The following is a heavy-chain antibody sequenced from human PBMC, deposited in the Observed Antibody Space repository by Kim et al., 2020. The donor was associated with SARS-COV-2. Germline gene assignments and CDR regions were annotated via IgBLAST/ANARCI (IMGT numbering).Heavy chain of an antibody. CDR3: TRHGVGHDSSGSRDY. CDR2: IRSKANSYAT. J-gene: IGHJ4*02. Sequence: GGSLRLSCAASGFTFSGSAMHWVRQASGKGLEWVGRIRSKANSYATAYAASVKGRFTIARDDSKNTAYLQMNSLKTEDTAVYYCTRHGVGHDSSGSRDYWGQGTLVTVSS. D-gene: IGHD3-22*01. V-gene: IGHV3-73*01. CDR1: GFTFSGSA.